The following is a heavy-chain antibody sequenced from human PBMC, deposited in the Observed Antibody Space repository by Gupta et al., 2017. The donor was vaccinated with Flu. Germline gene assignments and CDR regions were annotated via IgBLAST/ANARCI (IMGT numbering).Heavy chain of an antibody. CDR1: GYTSSTYS. V-gene: IGHV5-51*01. CDR3: ARHPRYNAGGHWFDP. CDR2: IYPGDSET. J-gene: IGHJ5*02. Sequence: EVQLVQSGAEVKKPGESLTISCRGSGYTSSTYSIGWVRQTPGKGLEWMVIIYPGDSETRYSPSFQGQITISADKSISTAYLQWSSLKASDTAMYYCARHPRYNAGGHWFDPWGQGTLVTVSS. D-gene: IGHD3-9*01.